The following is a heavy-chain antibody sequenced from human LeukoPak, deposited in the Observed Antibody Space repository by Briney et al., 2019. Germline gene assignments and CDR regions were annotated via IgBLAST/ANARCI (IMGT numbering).Heavy chain of an antibody. J-gene: IGHJ1*01. Sequence: SETLSLTCTVSGGSISSSSYYWGWIRQPPGKGLEWIGEINHSGSTNYNPSLKSRVTISVDTSKNQFSLKLSSVTAADTAVYYCARHAPFYTAMSYWGQGTLVTVSS. CDR1: GGSISSSSYY. D-gene: IGHD5-18*01. V-gene: IGHV4-39*01. CDR2: INHSGST. CDR3: ARHAPFYTAMSY.